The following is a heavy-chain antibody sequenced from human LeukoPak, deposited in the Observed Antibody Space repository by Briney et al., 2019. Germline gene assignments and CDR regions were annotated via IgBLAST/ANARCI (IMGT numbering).Heavy chain of an antibody. CDR3: ARGRYYDILTGPYYMDV. CDR1: GYTFTGYY. J-gene: IGHJ6*03. CDR2: INPNSGGT. V-gene: IGHV1-2*02. D-gene: IGHD3-9*01. Sequence: ASVKVSCKASGYTFTGYYMHWVRQAPGQGLEWMGWINPNSGGTNYAQKFQGRVTMTRDTSISTAYMELSRLRSDDTAVYYCARGRYYDILTGPYYMDVWGKGTTVTVSS.